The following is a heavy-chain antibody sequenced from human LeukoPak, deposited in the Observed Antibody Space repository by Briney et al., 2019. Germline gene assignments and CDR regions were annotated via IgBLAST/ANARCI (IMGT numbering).Heavy chain of an antibody. CDR1: GGSISSYY. D-gene: IGHD2-15*01. Sequence: SETLSLTCTVSGGSISSYYWSWIRQPPGKGLEWIGYVYYSGSTNYNPSLKSRVTIPVDTSKNQFSLKLSSVTAADTAVYYCARHKDCSGGSCYPHYYFVYWGQGTLVTVSS. J-gene: IGHJ4*02. CDR2: VYYSGST. V-gene: IGHV4-59*08. CDR3: ARHKDCSGGSCYPHYYFVY.